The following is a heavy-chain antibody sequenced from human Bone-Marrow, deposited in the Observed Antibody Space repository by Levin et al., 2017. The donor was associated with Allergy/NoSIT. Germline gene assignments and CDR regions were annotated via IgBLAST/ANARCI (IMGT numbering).Heavy chain of an antibody. CDR2: LNGDGSST. CDR1: GFTFSIYW. J-gene: IGHJ4*02. D-gene: IGHD5-18*01. CDR3: ARGYSSAYRIDY. V-gene: IGHV3-74*01. Sequence: GESLKISCAASGFTFSIYWMHWVRQVPGKGLVWVSRLNGDGSSTTYADSVKGRFTISRDNAKNTLSLQMNSLRDEDTAVYFCARGYSSAYRIDYWGQGTLVTVSS.